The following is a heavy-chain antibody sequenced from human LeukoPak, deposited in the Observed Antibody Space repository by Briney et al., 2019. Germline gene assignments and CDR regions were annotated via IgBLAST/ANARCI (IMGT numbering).Heavy chain of an antibody. J-gene: IGHJ6*03. Sequence: ASVTVSCKASGYTFTSYDINWVRQATGQGLEWMGWMNPNSGNTGYAPKFQGRVTMTRNTSISTAYMELSSLRSEDTAVYYCARGAGIVVVPAAIQGATAMVKDYYYYYMDVWGKGTTVTVSS. D-gene: IGHD2-2*02. CDR3: ARGAGIVVVPAAIQGATAMVKDYYYYYMDV. CDR2: MNPNSGNT. V-gene: IGHV1-8*01. CDR1: GYTFTSYD.